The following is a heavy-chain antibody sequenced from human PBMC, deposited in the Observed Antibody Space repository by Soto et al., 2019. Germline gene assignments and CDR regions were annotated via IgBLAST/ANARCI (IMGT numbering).Heavy chain of an antibody. CDR3: AREQDTATP. Sequence: QVQLVQSGAEVKKPGSSVKVSCKASGGTFSSYAISWVRQAPGQGLEWMGGIIPIFGTANYAQKFQGRINITADKTTSTAYMELINLRSEDTAVYYCAREQDTATPRGQGTLVTGSS. CDR1: GGTFSSYA. J-gene: IGHJ4*02. D-gene: IGHD5-18*01. V-gene: IGHV1-69*06. CDR2: IIPIFGTA.